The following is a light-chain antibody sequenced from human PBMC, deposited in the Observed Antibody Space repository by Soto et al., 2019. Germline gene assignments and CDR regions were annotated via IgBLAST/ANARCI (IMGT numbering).Light chain of an antibody. CDR3: QQSFTAPPYT. J-gene: IGKJ2*01. Sequence: DVQMAQSPSSLSASIGDRVTITCRSSQIINTYLNWYQQKAGESPRLLISAASTLRSGVPSRFSGSGSGTDFTLTINDLQPEDFATYYCQQSFTAPPYTFGRGTKLEL. CDR2: AAS. V-gene: IGKV1-39*01. CDR1: QIINTY.